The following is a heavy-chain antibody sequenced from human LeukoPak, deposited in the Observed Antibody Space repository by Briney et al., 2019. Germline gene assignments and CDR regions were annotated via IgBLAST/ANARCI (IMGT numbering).Heavy chain of an antibody. Sequence: ASVKVSCKASGGTFSSYAISWVRQAPGQGLEWMGRINPNSGGTNYAQKFQGRVTMTRDTSISTAYMELSRLRSDDTAVYYCAPIVGATGAFDIWGQGTMVTVSS. J-gene: IGHJ3*02. CDR3: APIVGATGAFDI. D-gene: IGHD1-26*01. CDR1: GGTFSSYA. V-gene: IGHV1-2*02. CDR2: INPNSGGT.